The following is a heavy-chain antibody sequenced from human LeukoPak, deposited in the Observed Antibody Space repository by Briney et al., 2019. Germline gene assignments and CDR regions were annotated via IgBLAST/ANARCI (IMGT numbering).Heavy chain of an antibody. CDR2: IYYSGST. Sequence: SETLSLTCTVSGGSISSGDYYWSWIRQPPGKGLEWIGYIYYSGSTYYNPSLKSRVTISVDTSKNQFSLKLSSVTAADTAVYYCARAGRGVAPNFDSWGQGTLVTVSA. CDR1: GGSISSGDYY. CDR3: ARAGRGVAPNFDS. V-gene: IGHV4-30-4*01. J-gene: IGHJ4*02. D-gene: IGHD5-12*01.